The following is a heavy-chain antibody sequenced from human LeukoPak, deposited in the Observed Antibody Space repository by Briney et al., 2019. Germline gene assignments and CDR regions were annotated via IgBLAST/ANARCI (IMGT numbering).Heavy chain of an antibody. CDR3: ARGGYGSGSYYPYFDY. V-gene: IGHV4-30-2*01. CDR1: GGSISSGGYS. J-gene: IGHJ4*02. Sequence: SETLSLTCAVSGGSISSGGYSWSWIRQPPGKGLEWIGYIYHSGSTYYNPSLKSRVTISVDSSKNQFSLKLSSVTAADTAVYYCARGGYGSGSYYPYFDYWGQGTLVTVSS. D-gene: IGHD3-10*01. CDR2: IYHSGST.